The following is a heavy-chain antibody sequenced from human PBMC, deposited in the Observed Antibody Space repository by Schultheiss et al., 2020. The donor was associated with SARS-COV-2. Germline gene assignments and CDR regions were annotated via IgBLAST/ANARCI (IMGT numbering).Heavy chain of an antibody. CDR3: ASHSRLWDFDY. V-gene: IGHV4-61*10. CDR1: GGSISSSSYY. D-gene: IGHD6-13*01. CDR2: IYYSGST. J-gene: IGHJ4*02. Sequence: SETLSLTCTVSGGSISSSSYYWSWIRQPAGKGLEWIGYIYYSGSTNYNPSLKSRVTISVDTSKNQFSLKLSSVTAADTAVYYCASHSRLWDFDYWGQGALVTVSS.